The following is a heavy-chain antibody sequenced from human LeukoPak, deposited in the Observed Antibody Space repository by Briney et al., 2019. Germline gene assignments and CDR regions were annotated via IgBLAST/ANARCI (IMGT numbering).Heavy chain of an antibody. D-gene: IGHD3-9*01. CDR2: IYSGGST. CDR1: GFPLSSYS. CDR3: ARSYYDILTGYSRRELDY. V-gene: IGHV3-53*05. Sequence: GGSLRLSCAASGFPLSSYSMSWVRQAPGKGLEWVSVIYSGGSTYDADSVKGRFIISRDDSKNTVFLQMNRLRVEDTAMYYCARSYYDILTGYSRRELDYWGQGTLVTVSS. J-gene: IGHJ4*02.